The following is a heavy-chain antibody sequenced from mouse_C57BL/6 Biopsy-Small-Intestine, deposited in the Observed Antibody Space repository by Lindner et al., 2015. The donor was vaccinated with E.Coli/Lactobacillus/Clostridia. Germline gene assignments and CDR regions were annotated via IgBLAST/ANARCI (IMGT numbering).Heavy chain of an antibody. CDR3: ARSLSGTGAYFDY. Sequence: VQLQESGPELVKPGASVKMSCKASGYTFTSYVLHWVKQKPGQGLEWIGCFNPYNDRTKYNEKFKGKVTLTSDKSSNTAYMDLSSLTSEDSAVYYCARSLSGTGAYFDYWGQGTTLTVSS. V-gene: IGHV1-14*01. J-gene: IGHJ2*01. D-gene: IGHD4-1*01. CDR2: FNPYNDRT. CDR1: GYTFTSYV.